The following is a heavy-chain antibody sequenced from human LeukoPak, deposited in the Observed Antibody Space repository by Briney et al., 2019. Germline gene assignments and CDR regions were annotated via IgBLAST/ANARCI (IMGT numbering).Heavy chain of an antibody. D-gene: IGHD6-13*01. J-gene: IGHJ4*02. CDR3: ARAKSIAAAGIFDY. Sequence: PGGSLRLSCAASGFNFSSYSMNWVRQAQADGLEWVSYISSYSGTILYADSVKGRFTISRDSGKNSLYLQMNSLRDEDTAVYYCARAKSIAAAGIFDYWGQGTLVTVSS. CDR2: ISSYSGTI. CDR1: GFNFSSYS. V-gene: IGHV3-48*02.